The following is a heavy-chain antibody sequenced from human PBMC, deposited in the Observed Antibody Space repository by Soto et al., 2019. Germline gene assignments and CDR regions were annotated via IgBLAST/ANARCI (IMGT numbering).Heavy chain of an antibody. D-gene: IGHD6-19*01. CDR2: IFHTGTT. V-gene: IGHV4-38-2*02. J-gene: IGHJ6*02. CDR3: ARGYSSGWSYYYYYGMDV. Sequence: SETLSLTCTVSGDSISSGYHWAWIRQPPGMRLEWVASIFHTGTTYYNPSLTSRVTISVDTSKNQFSLKLSSVTAADPAVYYCARGYSSGWSYYYYYGMDVWGQGTTVTVSS. CDR1: GDSISSGYH.